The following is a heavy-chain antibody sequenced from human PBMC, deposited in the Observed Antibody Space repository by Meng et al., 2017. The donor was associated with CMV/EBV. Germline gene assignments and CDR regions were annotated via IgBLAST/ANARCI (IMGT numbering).Heavy chain of an antibody. Sequence: LSRPERGPGLVKPSEPLSLTCTVSGGSISSSSYYWGRIRQPPGKGLEWIGSIYYSGSTYYNPSLKSRVTISVDTSKNQFSLKLSSVTAADTAVYYCAREGNYYGSGSYYAYWGQGTLVTVSS. CDR1: GGSISSSSYY. V-gene: IGHV4-39*07. CDR2: IYYSGST. CDR3: AREGNYYGSGSYYAY. J-gene: IGHJ4*02. D-gene: IGHD3-10*01.